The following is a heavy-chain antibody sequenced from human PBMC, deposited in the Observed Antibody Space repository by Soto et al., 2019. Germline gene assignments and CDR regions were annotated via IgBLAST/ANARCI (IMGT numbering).Heavy chain of an antibody. Sequence: QVQVVESGGGVVQPGRSLRLSCAASGFTFSSYGMHWVRQAPGKGLEWVAIISWDGNNKYYADSVRGRFTISRDTSKNTLVLQMNSLRAEDTAVYYCAKGGSSSARYFDRWGQGTLVTVSS. CDR2: ISWDGNNK. V-gene: IGHV3-30*18. CDR3: AKGGSSSARYFDR. D-gene: IGHD6-6*01. J-gene: IGHJ5*02. CDR1: GFTFSSYG.